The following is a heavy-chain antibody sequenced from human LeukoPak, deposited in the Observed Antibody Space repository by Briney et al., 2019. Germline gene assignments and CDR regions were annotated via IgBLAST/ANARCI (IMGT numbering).Heavy chain of an antibody. CDR2: ISAYT. CDR1: GSTFASYA. Sequence: ASVKLSCKTSGSTFASYAISWVRQAPGQGLEWMGWISAYTNYEEKLQGRVTMTTDTSTSTAYMELRSLRSDDTAVYYCASLKNSYDSSGYLVTDAFDIWGQGTMVTVSS. V-gene: IGHV1-18*01. CDR3: ASLKNSYDSSGYLVTDAFDI. D-gene: IGHD3-22*01. J-gene: IGHJ3*02.